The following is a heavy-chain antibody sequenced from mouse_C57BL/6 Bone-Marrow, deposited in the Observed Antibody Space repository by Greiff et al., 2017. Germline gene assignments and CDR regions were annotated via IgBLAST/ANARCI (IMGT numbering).Heavy chain of an antibody. CDR3: ARHGMIYYYGSSLFAY. V-gene: IGHV5-6*02. Sequence: DVKLVESGGDLVKPGGSLKLSCAASGFTFSSYGMSWVRQTPDKRLEWVATISSGGSYTYYPDSVKGRFTISRDNAKNTLYLQMSSLKSEDTAMYYCARHGMIYYYGSSLFAYWGQGTLVTVSA. J-gene: IGHJ3*01. D-gene: IGHD1-1*01. CDR2: ISSGGSYT. CDR1: GFTFSSYG.